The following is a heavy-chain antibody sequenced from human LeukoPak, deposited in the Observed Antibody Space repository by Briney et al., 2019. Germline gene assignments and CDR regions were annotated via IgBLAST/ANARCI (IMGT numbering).Heavy chain of an antibody. CDR3: SRRLDY. V-gene: IGHV3-9*01. CDR2: ISWSDGRI. Sequence: GGSLRLSCAASGLTVDDHAMHWVRQAPGKGLEWVSGISWSDGRIGYADSVRGRFTISRDNAKNSLYLQLNSLRVEDTAVYYCSRRLDYWGQGTLVTVSS. CDR1: GLTVDDHA. J-gene: IGHJ4*02.